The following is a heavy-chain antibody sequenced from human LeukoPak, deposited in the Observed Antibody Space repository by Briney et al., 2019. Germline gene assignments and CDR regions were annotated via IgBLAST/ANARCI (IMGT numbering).Heavy chain of an antibody. V-gene: IGHV1-46*01. CDR1: GYTFTSYY. Sequence: GASVKVSCKASGYTFTSYYMHWVRQAPGQGLEWMGIINPSGGSTSYAQKFQGRVTMTRDMSTSTVYMELSSLRSEDTAVYYCAREWAFRGYSYGRLDYWGQGTLVTVSS. CDR2: INPSGGST. CDR3: AREWAFRGYSYGRLDY. J-gene: IGHJ4*02. D-gene: IGHD5-18*01.